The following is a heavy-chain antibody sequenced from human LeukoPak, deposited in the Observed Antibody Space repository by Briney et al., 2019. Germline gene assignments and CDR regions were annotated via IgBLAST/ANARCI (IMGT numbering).Heavy chain of an antibody. CDR1: GYTFTSYG. CDR3: ARDFLNCSGGSCYSDNWFDP. J-gene: IGHJ5*02. Sequence: GASVKVSCKASGYTFTSYGIRWVRQAPGQGLEWMGWISAYNGNTNYAQKLQGRVTMTTDTSTSTAYMELRSLRSDDTAVYYCARDFLNCSGGSCYSDNWFDPWGQGTLVTVSS. V-gene: IGHV1-18*01. D-gene: IGHD2-15*01. CDR2: ISAYNGNT.